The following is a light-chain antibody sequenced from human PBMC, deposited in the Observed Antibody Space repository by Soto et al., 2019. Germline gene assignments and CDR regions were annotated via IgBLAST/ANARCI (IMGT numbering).Light chain of an antibody. CDR1: QNVDTN. Sequence: EVVRTQSPATLSVSPGDRATLSCRASQNVDTNVAWYQQKPGQAPRLLVHSASTRATGIPTRFTGIGSGTDFTLTISGLQSDDFAVYYCQQYYNWPPYTFGQGTKVDIK. CDR3: QQYYNWPPYT. V-gene: IGKV3-15*01. CDR2: SAS. J-gene: IGKJ2*01.